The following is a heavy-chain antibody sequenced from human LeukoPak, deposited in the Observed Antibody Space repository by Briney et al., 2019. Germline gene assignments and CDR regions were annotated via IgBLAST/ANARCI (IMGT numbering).Heavy chain of an antibody. D-gene: IGHD4-23*01. Sequence: PSETLSLTCTVSGGSISRYYWSWIRQPPGKGLEWIGYIYYSGSTNYNPSLKSRVTISVDTSKNQFSLKLSSVTAADTAVYYCARDYGGSLDYWGQGTLVTVSS. CDR2: IYYSGST. V-gene: IGHV4-59*01. J-gene: IGHJ4*02. CDR1: GGSISRYY. CDR3: ARDYGGSLDY.